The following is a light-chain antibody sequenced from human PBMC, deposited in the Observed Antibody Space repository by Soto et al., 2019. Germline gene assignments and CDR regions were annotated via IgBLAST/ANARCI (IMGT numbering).Light chain of an antibody. CDR1: QSVSSGY. V-gene: IGKV3-20*01. CDR2: GAS. J-gene: IGKJ1*01. Sequence: EIVLTQSPGTLSLSPGERATLSCRASQSVSSGYLAWYQQKPGQAPRLLSYGASSRATGITARFSGSGSGTDFTLTISSLEHEDFAVYYCQKYGSSPRPFGKGTKVDIK. CDR3: QKYGSSPRP.